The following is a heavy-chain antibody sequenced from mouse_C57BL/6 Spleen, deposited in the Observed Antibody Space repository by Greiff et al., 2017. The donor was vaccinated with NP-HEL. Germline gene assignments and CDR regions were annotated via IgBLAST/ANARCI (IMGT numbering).Heavy chain of an antibody. Sequence: QVQLQQSGAELVKPGASVKLSCKASGYTFTEYTIHWVKQRSGQGLEWIGWFYPGSGSIKYNEKFKDKATLTADKSSSTVYMELSRLTSEDSAVYFCARHEDPLTTVVEDAMDYWGQGTSVTVSS. D-gene: IGHD1-1*01. V-gene: IGHV1-62-2*01. CDR3: ARHEDPLTTVVEDAMDY. CDR2: FYPGSGSI. CDR1: GYTFTEYT. J-gene: IGHJ4*01.